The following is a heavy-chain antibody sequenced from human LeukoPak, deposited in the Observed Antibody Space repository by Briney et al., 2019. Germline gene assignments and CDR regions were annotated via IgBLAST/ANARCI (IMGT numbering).Heavy chain of an antibody. CDR1: GFVFSIYT. J-gene: IGHJ4*02. D-gene: IGHD3-16*01. V-gene: IGHV3-64D*06. CDR2: ISGSGNGFSI. Sequence: GGSLRLSCSASGFVFSIYTMYWVRQTPGKGPEYDSTISGSGNGFSIYYADSVKGRFTISRDDSKGILYLQMNGLRSEDTAVYYCVKDFGRVRGTPDSWGQGTLVTVSS. CDR3: VKDFGRVRGTPDS.